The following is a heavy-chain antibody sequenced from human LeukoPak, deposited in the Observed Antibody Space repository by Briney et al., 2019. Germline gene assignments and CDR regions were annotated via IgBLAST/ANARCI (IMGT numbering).Heavy chain of an antibody. J-gene: IGHJ6*03. CDR3: ARARPLVGADYYYMDV. V-gene: IGHV3-21*01. D-gene: IGHD1-26*01. CDR2: ISSSSSYI. CDR1: GFTFSSYS. Sequence: GGSLRLSCAASGFTFSSYSMNWVRQAPGKGLEWVSSISSSSSYIYYADSVKGRFTISRDNAKNSLYLQMNSVRAEDTAVYYCARARPLVGADYYYMDVWGKGTTVTVSS.